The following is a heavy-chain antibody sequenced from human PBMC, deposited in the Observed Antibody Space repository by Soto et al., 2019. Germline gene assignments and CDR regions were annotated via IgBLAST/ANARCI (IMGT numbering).Heavy chain of an antibody. Sequence: SETLSLTCTVSGGSISSSSYYWGWIRQPPGKGLEWIGYIYYSGSTNYNPSLKSRVTISVDTSKNQFSLKLSSVTAADTAVYYCARGEGYYDSSASGDFQHWGQGTLVTVSS. CDR1: GGSISSSSYY. J-gene: IGHJ1*01. D-gene: IGHD3-22*01. CDR2: IYYSGST. CDR3: ARGEGYYDSSASGDFQH. V-gene: IGHV4-61*05.